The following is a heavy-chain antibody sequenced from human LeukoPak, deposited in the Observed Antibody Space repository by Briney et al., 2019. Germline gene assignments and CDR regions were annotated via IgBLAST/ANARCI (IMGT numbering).Heavy chain of an antibody. J-gene: IGHJ6*02. CDR1: GGSISSYY. D-gene: IGHD3-10*01. Sequence: SETLSLTCTVSGGSISSYYWSWIRQPPGKGLEWIGYIYYSGSTNYNPSLKSRVTISVDTSKNQFSLKLSSVTAADTAVYYCARAHYYGSGSYTYYYYGMDVWGQGTMVTVSS. CDR2: IYYSGST. CDR3: ARAHYYGSGSYTYYYYGMDV. V-gene: IGHV4-59*01.